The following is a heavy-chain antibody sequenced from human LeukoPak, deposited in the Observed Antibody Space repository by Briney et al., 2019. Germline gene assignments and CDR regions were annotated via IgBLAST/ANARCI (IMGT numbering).Heavy chain of an antibody. V-gene: IGHV3-48*02. J-gene: IGHJ5*02. Sequence: GGPVRLSCAASGFTFSDYSMNWVRQAPGKGLEWVSYISYSSRTTYHADSVKGRFTISRDNAQNSLYLQMNSLRDEDTAVYYCARVNTTMDMDTWGQGTTVSSSS. D-gene: IGHD5-18*01. CDR3: ARVNTTMDMDT. CDR2: ISYSSRTT. CDR1: GFTFSDYS.